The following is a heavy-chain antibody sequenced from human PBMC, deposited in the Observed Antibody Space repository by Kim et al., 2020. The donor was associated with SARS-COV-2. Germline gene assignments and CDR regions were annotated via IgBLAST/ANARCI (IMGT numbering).Heavy chain of an antibody. Sequence: SETLSLTCTVSGGSISSYYWSWIRQPAGKGLEWIGRIYTSGSTNYNPSLKSRVTMSVDTSKNQFSLKLSSVTAADTAAYYCAREGGSSSWYEPGTSGLVYFDYWGQGTLVTVSS. CDR2: IYTSGST. CDR1: GGSISSYY. D-gene: IGHD6-13*01. CDR3: AREGGSSSWYEPGTSGLVYFDY. J-gene: IGHJ4*02. V-gene: IGHV4-4*07.